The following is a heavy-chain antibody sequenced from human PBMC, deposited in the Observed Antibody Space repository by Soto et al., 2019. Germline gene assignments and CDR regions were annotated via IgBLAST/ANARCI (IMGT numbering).Heavy chain of an antibody. CDR3: VSVNGYFES. CDR2: INRSGDTK. J-gene: IGHJ4*02. V-gene: IGHV3-48*03. D-gene: IGHD2-8*01. Sequence: LRLSCAASGFTFSTYEMNWVRQAPGKGLQWVSYINRSGDTKHYADSAKGRFTISRDNAKNSLYLQMNSLRAEDTALYYCVSVNGYFESWGQGTLVTVSS. CDR1: GFTFSTYE.